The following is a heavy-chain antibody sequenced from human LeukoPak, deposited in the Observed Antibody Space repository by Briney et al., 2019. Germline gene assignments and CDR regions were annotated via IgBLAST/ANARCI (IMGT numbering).Heavy chain of an antibody. CDR2: IKPNGSQK. J-gene: IGHJ6*02. CDR1: GFTFSGYW. V-gene: IGHV3-7*05. CDR3: ARDLHYYVAMDV. Sequence: GGSLRLSCEASGFTFSGYWMNWVRQAPGKGLEWVANIKPNGSQKYYLDSVKGRFTISRDNAKNTLFLQLHNLRLEDTALYYCARDLHYYVAMDVWGQGTTVTVSS. D-gene: IGHD3-10*02.